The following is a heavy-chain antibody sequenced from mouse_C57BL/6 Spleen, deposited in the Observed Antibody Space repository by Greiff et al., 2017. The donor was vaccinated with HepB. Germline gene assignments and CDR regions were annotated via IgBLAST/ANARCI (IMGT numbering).Heavy chain of an antibody. V-gene: IGHV5-6*02. Sequence: DVMLVESGGDLVKPGGSLKLSCAASGFTFSSYGMSWVRQTPDKRLEWVATISSGGSYTYYPDSVKGRFTISRDNAKNTLYLQMSSLKSEDTAMYYCARPFITTVVATPAWFAYWGQGTLVTVSA. CDR1: GFTFSSYG. J-gene: IGHJ3*01. CDR2: ISSGGSYT. CDR3: ARPFITTVVATPAWFAY. D-gene: IGHD1-1*01.